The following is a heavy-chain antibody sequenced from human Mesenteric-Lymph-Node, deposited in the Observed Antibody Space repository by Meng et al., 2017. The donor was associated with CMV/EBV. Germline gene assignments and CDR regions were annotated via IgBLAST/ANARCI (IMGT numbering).Heavy chain of an antibody. Sequence: QLRLRESGPGPVKPSETRSLSCIVSGDSISNSTYYWTWIRQPPGKGLEWIGSVHHSGTTYYNPSLKGRLTISVDTSANLFSLRLTTVTAADTATYYCARRGNYDSDYSEYWGQGTLVTVSS. CDR1: GDSISNSTYY. J-gene: IGHJ4*02. V-gene: IGHV4-39*01. CDR2: VHHSGTT. CDR3: ARRGNYDSDYSEY. D-gene: IGHD3-22*01.